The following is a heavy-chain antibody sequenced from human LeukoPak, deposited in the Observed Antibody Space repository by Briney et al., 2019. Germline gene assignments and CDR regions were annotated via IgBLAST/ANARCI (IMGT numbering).Heavy chain of an antibody. D-gene: IGHD1-1*01. Sequence: GGSLRLSCATSGFSFTDYPMNWVRQAPGKGLEWVSNIRTSAEGANYAYYADSVKGRFTISRDNAENSLFLQMNSLRAEDTAIYYCYQLTLDYWGQGILVTVSS. J-gene: IGHJ4*02. CDR3: YQLTLDY. CDR1: GFSFTDYP. V-gene: IGHV3-21*05. CDR2: IRTSAEGANYA.